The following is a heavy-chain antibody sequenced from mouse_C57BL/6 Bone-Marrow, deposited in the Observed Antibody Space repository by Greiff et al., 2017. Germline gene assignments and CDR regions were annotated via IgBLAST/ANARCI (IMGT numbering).Heavy chain of an antibody. J-gene: IGHJ2*01. Sequence: QVQLQQSGAELVRPGSSVKLSCKASGYTFTSYWMHWVKQRPIQGLEWIGNIDPSDSDTHYNQKFKDKATLTVDKSSSTAYMQLSSLTSEDSAVYYCARSGSPYYFDYWGQGTTLTVSS. D-gene: IGHD1-1*01. CDR2: IDPSDSDT. CDR3: ARSGSPYYFDY. CDR1: GYTFTSYW. V-gene: IGHV1-52*01.